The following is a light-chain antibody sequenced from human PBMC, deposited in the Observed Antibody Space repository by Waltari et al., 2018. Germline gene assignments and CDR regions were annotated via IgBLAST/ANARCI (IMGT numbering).Light chain of an antibody. CDR2: EGD. J-gene: IGLJ2*01. CDR3: CSYAGGTTFL. V-gene: IGLV2-23*03. CDR1: GSEIDIYNL. Sequence: QSALTQPASVSGSLGQSITISCTGSGSEIDIYNLVSWYQQYPGKAPKLILYEGDERPSGVSDRFSGSKSGNTASLTISGLQADDEAEYHCCSYAGGTTFLFGGGTKVTVL.